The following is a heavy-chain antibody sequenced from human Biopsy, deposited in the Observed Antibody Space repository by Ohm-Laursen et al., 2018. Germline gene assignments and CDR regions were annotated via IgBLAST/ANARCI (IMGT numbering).Heavy chain of an antibody. V-gene: IGHV4-38-2*01. J-gene: IGHJ6*02. CDR3: ARVAGGYAYYYGMDV. CDR1: GYSVTNDYY. CDR2: IYYDGIT. Sequence: PSQTLSLTCAVSGYSVTNDYYWGWIRQPPGKGLEWIGNIYYDGITYYNPSLKSRVAMSVDTSKNQFSLRLTSVTVADTAVYYCARVAGGYAYYYGMDVWGQGTTVIVSS. D-gene: IGHD5-12*01.